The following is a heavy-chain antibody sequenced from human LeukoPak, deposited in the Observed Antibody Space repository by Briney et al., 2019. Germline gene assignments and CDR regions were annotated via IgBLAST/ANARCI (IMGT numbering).Heavy chain of an antibody. Sequence: PSETLSLTCTVSGGSISSHYWSWVRQTPEKGLELIGYISSSGGTKYNASLKSRVSISMDTSMNQFSLKLTSVTAADTAVFYCARLLDWGPFDLRGQGTLVTVSS. D-gene: IGHD3-16*01. V-gene: IGHV4-4*09. CDR1: GGSISSHY. J-gene: IGHJ4*02. CDR3: ARLLDWGPFDL. CDR2: ISSSGGT.